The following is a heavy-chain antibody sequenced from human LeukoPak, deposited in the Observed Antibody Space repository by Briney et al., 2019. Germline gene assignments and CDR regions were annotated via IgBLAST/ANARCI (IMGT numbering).Heavy chain of an antibody. V-gene: IGHV4-39*07. Sequence: SETLSLTCTVSGGSISSSSYYWGWIRQPPGKGLEWIGSIYYSGSTYYNPSLKSRVTISVDTSKNQFSLKLSSVTAADTAVYYCARVRSVRNYYDSSGFLLGDYWGQGTLVTVSS. CDR2: IYYSGST. D-gene: IGHD3-22*01. J-gene: IGHJ4*02. CDR3: ARVRSVRNYYDSSGFLLGDY. CDR1: GGSISSSSYY.